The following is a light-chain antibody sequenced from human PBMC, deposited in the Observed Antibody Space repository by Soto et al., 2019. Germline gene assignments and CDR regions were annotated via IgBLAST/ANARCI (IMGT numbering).Light chain of an antibody. CDR1: QSVRTND. V-gene: IGKV3-20*01. CDR2: GAS. Sequence: ENVLTQSPGTLSLSPGERATLSCRASQSVRTNDLAWYQQKPGQAPRLLVYGASNRVPGIPDRFSGRGSGTDFTLTISRLEPEDFVVYDCQQYGSSYTFGKGTKLESK. CDR3: QQYGSSYT. J-gene: IGKJ2*01.